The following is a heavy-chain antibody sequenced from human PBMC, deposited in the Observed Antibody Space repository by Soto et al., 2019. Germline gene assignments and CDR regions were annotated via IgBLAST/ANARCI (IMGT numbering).Heavy chain of an antibody. CDR2: INHSGST. CDR1: GGSFSGYY. CDR3: SGVRITMVRGAWFDP. J-gene: IGHJ5*02. D-gene: IGHD3-10*01. Sequence: PSETLSLTCAVYGGSFSGYYWSWISQPPGKGLEWIGEINHSGSTNYNPSLKSRVTISVDTSKNQFSLKLSSVTAADTAVYYCSGVRITMVRGAWFDPWGQGTLVTVSS. V-gene: IGHV4-34*01.